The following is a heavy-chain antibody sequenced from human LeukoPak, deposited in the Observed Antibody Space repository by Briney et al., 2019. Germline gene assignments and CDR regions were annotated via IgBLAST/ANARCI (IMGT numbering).Heavy chain of an antibody. V-gene: IGHV3-21*01. J-gene: IGHJ4*02. CDR1: GFTFSSYS. CDR3: ARNIPVTRWGY. Sequence: GGSLRLSCAASGFTFSSYSMNWVRQAPGKGLEWVSSISSSSSYIYYADSVKGRFTISRDNSKNTLYLQMNSLRAEDTAVYYCARNIPVTRWGYWGQGTLVTVSS. CDR2: ISSSSSYI. D-gene: IGHD2-21*01.